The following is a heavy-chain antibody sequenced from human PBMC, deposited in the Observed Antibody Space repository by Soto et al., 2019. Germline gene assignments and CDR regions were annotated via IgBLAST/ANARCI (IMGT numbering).Heavy chain of an antibody. CDR2: IYYSGST. V-gene: IGHV4-59*01. D-gene: IGHD1-1*01. CDR1: GGSISSYY. CDR3: ARGTGPDY. Sequence: SETLSLTCTVSGGSISSYYWSWIRQPPGKGLEWIGYIYYSGSTNYNPSLKSRVTISVDTSKNQFSLKLSSVTAADTAVYYCARGTGPDYWGQGTLVTVSS. J-gene: IGHJ4*02.